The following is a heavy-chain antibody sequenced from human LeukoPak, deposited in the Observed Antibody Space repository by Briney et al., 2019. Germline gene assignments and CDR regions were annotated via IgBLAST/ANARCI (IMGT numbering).Heavy chain of an antibody. J-gene: IGHJ5*02. D-gene: IGHD2-15*01. CDR2: IYPGNSET. CDR1: GYRFTDYW. CDR3: ARYYCSGGSCYSADYNWFDP. V-gene: IGHV5-51*01. Sequence: GESLKISCKGSGYRFTDYWIGWVRQKPGKGLEWMGIIYPGNSETRNSPSFQGHVTISADKSINTAYLQWSSLKASDTAMYYCARYYCSGGSCYSADYNWFDPWGQGTLVTVSS.